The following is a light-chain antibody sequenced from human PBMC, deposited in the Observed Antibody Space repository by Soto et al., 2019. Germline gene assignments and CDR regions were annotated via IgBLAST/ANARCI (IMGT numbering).Light chain of an antibody. CDR3: AAWDDSLRGLE. Sequence: QSVLTQPPSASGTPGQMVTISCSGSSSNIGSNTVNWYQQLPGMAPKLLIYNNSHRPSGVPDRFSGSKSGTSASLAISGLQSEYEAEYYCAAWDDSLRGLEFGGGTKLTAL. V-gene: IGLV1-44*01. CDR2: NNS. CDR1: SSNIGSNT. J-gene: IGLJ2*01.